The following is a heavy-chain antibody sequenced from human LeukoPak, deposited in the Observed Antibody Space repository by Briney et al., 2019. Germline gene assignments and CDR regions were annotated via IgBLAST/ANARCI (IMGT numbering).Heavy chain of an antibody. Sequence: GASVKVSCKASGGTFSTYAISWVRQAPGQGLEWMGGIIPIFGTSNYAQKFQGRVTITADESTSTAYMELSSLRSEDTAVYYCARDDGRYFDRLGHDAFDIWGQGILVTVSS. V-gene: IGHV1-69*13. CDR3: ARDDGRYFDRLGHDAFDI. CDR2: IIPIFGTS. J-gene: IGHJ3*02. CDR1: GGTFSTYA. D-gene: IGHD3-9*01.